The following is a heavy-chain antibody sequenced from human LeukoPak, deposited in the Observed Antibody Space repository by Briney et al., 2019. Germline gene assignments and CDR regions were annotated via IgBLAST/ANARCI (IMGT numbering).Heavy chain of an antibody. CDR2: IYHSGST. Sequence: PSETLSLTCAVSGGSTSSSNWWSWVRQPPGKGLEWIGEIYHSGSTNYNPSLKSRVTISVDTSKNQFSLRLGSVTAADTAMYFCARESGGTYFDLWGRGTLVTVSS. J-gene: IGHJ2*01. V-gene: IGHV4-4*02. CDR1: GGSTSSSNW. CDR3: ARESGGTYFDL. D-gene: IGHD3-16*01.